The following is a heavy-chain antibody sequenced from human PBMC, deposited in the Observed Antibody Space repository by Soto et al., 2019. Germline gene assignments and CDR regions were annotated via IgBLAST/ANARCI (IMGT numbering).Heavy chain of an antibody. J-gene: IGHJ4*02. D-gene: IGHD3-16*01. CDR1: GDTPSTYA. CDR2: IIPILGTP. V-gene: IGHV1-69*14. Sequence: QVQLVQSGAEVQKPGSSVNVSCKASGDTPSTYAISWVRQAPGQGLECMGGIIPILGTPNYAQRFQGKITISADTPTRTTYMALNSVTSDDTAMFYSAILGLDVDSWGQGTLVIVSS. CDR3: AILGLDVDS.